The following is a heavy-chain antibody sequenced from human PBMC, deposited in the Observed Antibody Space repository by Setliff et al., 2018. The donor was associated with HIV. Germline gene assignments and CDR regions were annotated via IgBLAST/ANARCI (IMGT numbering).Heavy chain of an antibody. V-gene: IGHV4-59*12. CDR2: IFDSENN. CDR1: GDSITHYY. J-gene: IGHJ4*02. Sequence: SETLSLTCSVSGDSITHYYWNWIRQPPGKGLEWIGNIFDSENNNYNPSPKSRVTISVDTSKNQFSLKLKSVTAADTAVYYCFLFYDDRSGFYWDWGQGTPVTVSS. CDR3: FLFYDDRSGFYWD. D-gene: IGHD3-22*01.